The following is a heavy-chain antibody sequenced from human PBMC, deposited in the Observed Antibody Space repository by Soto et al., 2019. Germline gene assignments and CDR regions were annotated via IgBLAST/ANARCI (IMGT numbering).Heavy chain of an antibody. CDR3: AGGVLSGSYYNWFDP. CDR2: INPNSGGT. CDR1: GYTFTGYY. D-gene: IGHD1-26*01. J-gene: IGHJ5*02. V-gene: IGHV1-2*02. Sequence: ASVKVSRKASGYTFTGYYMHWVRQAPGQGLEWMGWINPNSGGTDYAQKFQGRVTMTRDTSISTAYMELSRLRSDDTAVYYCAGGVLSGSYYNWFDPWGQGTLVTVSS.